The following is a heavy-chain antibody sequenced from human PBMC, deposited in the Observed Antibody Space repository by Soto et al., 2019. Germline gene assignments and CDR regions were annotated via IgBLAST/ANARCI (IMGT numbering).Heavy chain of an antibody. CDR3: AREDDGGDRDYYGLDV. Sequence: SETLSLTCSVLGGSISYEYYHWTWIRQSPGKGLEWIGYIHYSGSIIYNPSFKSRVTISVDTSKNQFSLQLSSVTAADTAVYFCAREDDGGDRDYYGLDVWGQGTTVTVSS. CDR2: IHYSGSI. CDR1: GGSISYEYYH. V-gene: IGHV4-30-4*08. D-gene: IGHD2-21*02. J-gene: IGHJ6*02.